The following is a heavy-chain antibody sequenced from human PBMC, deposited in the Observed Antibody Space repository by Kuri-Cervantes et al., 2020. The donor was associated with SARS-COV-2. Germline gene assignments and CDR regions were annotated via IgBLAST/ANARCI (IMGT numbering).Heavy chain of an antibody. CDR3: AKGGNRDNWFDP. J-gene: IGHJ5*02. D-gene: IGHD1-14*01. CDR1: GFTFSDYA. CDR2: ITSSGSIT. Sequence: GESLKISCAAAGFTFSDYAVSWVRQAPGKGLEWVSGITSSGSITYYADSVKGRFTISRDNSKNTLYLQMNSLRAEDTAVYYCAKGGNRDNWFDPWGQGTLVTVSS. V-gene: IGHV3-23*05.